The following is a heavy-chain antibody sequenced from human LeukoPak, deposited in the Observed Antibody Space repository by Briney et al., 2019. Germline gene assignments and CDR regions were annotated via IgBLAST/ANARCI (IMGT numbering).Heavy chain of an antibody. CDR1: GFTFSSYA. CDR3: AKLYVWGSYRYTFDY. CDR2: ISGSGGST. V-gene: IGHV3-23*01. J-gene: IGHJ4*02. Sequence: GGSLRLSCAASGFTFSSYAMSWVRQAPGKGLEWVSAISGSGGSTYYADSVKGRFTISRDNSKNTLYLQMNSLRAEDTAVYYCAKLYVWGSYRYTFDYWSQGTLVTVSS. D-gene: IGHD3-16*02.